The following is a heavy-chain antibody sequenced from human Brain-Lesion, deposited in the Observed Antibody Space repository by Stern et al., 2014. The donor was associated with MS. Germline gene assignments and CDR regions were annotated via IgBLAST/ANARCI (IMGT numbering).Heavy chain of an antibody. D-gene: IGHD5-12*01. CDR2: IFPRDSNT. J-gene: IGHJ4*02. V-gene: IGHV5-51*03. CDR1: GYLFDDYW. Sequence: EVQLVQSGAEVKKPGESLKISCEASGYLFDDYWIGWVRQMSGRGLELVAIIFPRDSNTRYSPSVQGQVTISADKSISTSYLPWSSLKAADPAMYYCASSPATPSGYDRFDYWGQGALVTVSS. CDR3: ASSPATPSGYDRFDY.